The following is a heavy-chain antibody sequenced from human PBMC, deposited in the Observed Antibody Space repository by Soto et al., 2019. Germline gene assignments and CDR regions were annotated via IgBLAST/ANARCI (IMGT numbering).Heavy chain of an antibody. D-gene: IGHD3-22*01. CDR1: GGTFSSYA. J-gene: IGHJ4*02. CDR3: ARGSYYDSSGYYYFTHFDY. CDR2: IIPIFGTA. Sequence: QVQLVQSGAEVKKPGSSVKVSCKASGGTFSSYAISWVRQAPGQGLEWMGGIIPIFGTANYAQKFQGRVTITADESTSTVYMELSRLRSEDTAVYYCARGSYYDSSGYYYFTHFDYWGQGTLVTVSS. V-gene: IGHV1-69*01.